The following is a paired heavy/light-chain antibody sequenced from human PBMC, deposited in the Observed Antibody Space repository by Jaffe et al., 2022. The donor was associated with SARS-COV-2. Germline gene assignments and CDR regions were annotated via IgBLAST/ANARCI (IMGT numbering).Heavy chain of an antibody. J-gene: IGHJ4*02. CDR2: IYYSGST. Sequence: QVQLQESGPGLVKPSETLSLTCTVSGGSINSFYWSWIRQPPGKGLEWIGYIYYSGSTNYNASLKSRVTISVDTSKNQFSLTLSSVTAADTAVYFCARHLDWGFDYWGQGTLVTVSS. CDR1: GGSINSFY. V-gene: IGHV4-59*08. D-gene: IGHD2-21*01. CDR3: ARHLDWGFDY.
Light chain of an antibody. J-gene: IGKJ3*01. V-gene: IGKV3D-15*01. Sequence: EIVMTQSPATLSVSPGERATLSCRASQSVSSSLAWYQQKPGQAPRLLIYGASTRATGIPARFSGSGSGTEFTLTISSLQSEDFAVYYCQQYNNWPPFTFGPGTKVDIK. CDR3: QQYNNWPPFT. CDR1: QSVSSS. CDR2: GAS.